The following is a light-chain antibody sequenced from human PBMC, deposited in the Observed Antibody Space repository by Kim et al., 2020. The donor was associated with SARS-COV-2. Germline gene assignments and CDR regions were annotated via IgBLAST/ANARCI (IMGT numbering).Light chain of an antibody. CDR1: NIGSKH. V-gene: IGLV3-9*01. CDR3: QVWDSTTVV. CDR2: RDT. J-gene: IGLJ2*01. Sequence: SYELTQPLSVSVALGQTARITCGGNNIGSKHVHWYQQKPGQAPMLVIYRDTNRPSGIPERFSGSNSGNTATLTISRAQAGDEAVYYCQVWDSTTVVFGGG.